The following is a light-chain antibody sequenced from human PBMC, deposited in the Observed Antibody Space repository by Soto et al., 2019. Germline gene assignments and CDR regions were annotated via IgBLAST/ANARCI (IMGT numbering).Light chain of an antibody. V-gene: IGKV1-5*01. CDR1: ESISSW. J-gene: IGKJ1*01. CDR3: QDYSPYSWT. CDR2: DAS. Sequence: DLQMTQSPSTLSASVGDTVTITCRASESISSWLAWYQEKPGKAPNLLIYDASSLESGVPSRFSGSGSGTEFTLTISSLQPDDFATYYCQDYSPYSWTFGQGTKVEIK.